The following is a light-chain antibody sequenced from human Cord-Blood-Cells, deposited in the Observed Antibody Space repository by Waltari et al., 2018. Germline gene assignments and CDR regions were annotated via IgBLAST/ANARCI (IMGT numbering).Light chain of an antibody. CDR1: QSVSSN. Sequence: EIVMTQSPATLSVSPGERATLSCRASQSVSSNLAWYKQKPGQAPRLLIYGASTRATCIPARFSGSGSGTEFTLTISSLQSEDCAVYYCQQYNNWPPYTFGQGTKLEIK. CDR3: QQYNNWPPYT. V-gene: IGKV3-15*01. J-gene: IGKJ2*01. CDR2: GAS.